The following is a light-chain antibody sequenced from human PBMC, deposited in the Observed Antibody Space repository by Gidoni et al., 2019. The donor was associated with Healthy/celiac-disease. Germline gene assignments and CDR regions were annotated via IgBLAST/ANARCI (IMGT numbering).Light chain of an antibody. J-gene: IGKJ4*01. V-gene: IGKV3-15*01. CDR2: GAS. Sequence: ELVMTQSPAALSGSPGERATLSCRASQSVSSNLAWYQQKTGQAPSLLIYGASTRATGIPASFSGSGSWTEVSLTISSLLSEDVAVSYCQQYNNWPPRTFGGGTKVEIK. CDR1: QSVSSN. CDR3: QQYNNWPPRT.